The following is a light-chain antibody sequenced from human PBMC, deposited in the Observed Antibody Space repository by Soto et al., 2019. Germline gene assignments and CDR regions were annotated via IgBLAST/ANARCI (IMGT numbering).Light chain of an antibody. V-gene: IGKV1-5*01. CDR3: QQYNSYGT. CDR2: DAS. Sequence: DIQMTQSPSTLSASVGDRVTITCRASQSIDSSLAWYQQKPRKGPKLLIYDASTLESGVPSKFSGSGFATELALTISSLQPDDFATFYCQQYNSYGTFGQGTKVDIK. J-gene: IGKJ2*01. CDR1: QSIDSS.